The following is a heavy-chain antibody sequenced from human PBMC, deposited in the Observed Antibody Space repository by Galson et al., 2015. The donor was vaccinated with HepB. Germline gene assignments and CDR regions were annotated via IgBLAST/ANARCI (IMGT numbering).Heavy chain of an antibody. Sequence: SLRLSCAASGFTFSSYAMHWVRQAPGKGLEWVAVISYDGSNKYYADSVKGRFTISRDNSKNTLYLQMNSLRAEDTAVYYCARAGDYGDYVRAFDYWGQGTLVTVSS. CDR3: ARAGDYGDYVRAFDY. V-gene: IGHV3-30*04. J-gene: IGHJ4*02. CDR1: GFTFSSYA. CDR2: ISYDGSNK. D-gene: IGHD4-17*01.